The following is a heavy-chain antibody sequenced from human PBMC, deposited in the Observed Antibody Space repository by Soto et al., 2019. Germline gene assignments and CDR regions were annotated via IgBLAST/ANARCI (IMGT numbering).Heavy chain of an antibody. CDR3: AAGIHDGVYYYYFMDV. CDR2: IVVGSGET. J-gene: IGHJ6*03. CDR1: GFSFGYSA. D-gene: IGHD4-17*01. Sequence: ASVKVSCKASGFSFGYSAIQWVRQTRGQRLEWIGWIVVGSGETKYAEKFQERVTVTTDMSTSTAYMELSSLGSEDTAVYYCAAGIHDGVYYYYFMDVWGQGTTVTVSS. V-gene: IGHV1-58*02.